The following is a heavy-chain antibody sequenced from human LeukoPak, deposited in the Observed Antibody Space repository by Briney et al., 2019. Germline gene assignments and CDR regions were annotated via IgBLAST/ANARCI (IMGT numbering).Heavy chain of an antibody. CDR1: GGSIRSGGYS. D-gene: IGHD3-22*01. J-gene: IGHJ4*02. CDR2: IYHSGST. V-gene: IGHV4-30-2*01. Sequence: SETLSLICAVSGGSIRSGGYSWSWIRQPPGKGLEWIGYIYHSGSTYYNPSLKSRVTISIDKSKNQFFLNLSSVTAADTAVYYCAGLVGRYSSGLYYYYFDYWGQGTLVTVSS. CDR3: AGLVGRYSSGLYYYYFDY.